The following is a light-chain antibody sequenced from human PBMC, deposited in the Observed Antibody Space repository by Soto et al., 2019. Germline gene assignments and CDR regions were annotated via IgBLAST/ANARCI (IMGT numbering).Light chain of an antibody. Sequence: EIVLTQSPATLSLSPGERATLSCRASQSVSSYLAWYQQKPGQAPRLLIYDASNRATGIPARFSGSESGTDVTLTISSLEPEDFAIYYCQQRSNWPPVTFGGGTKVEIK. V-gene: IGKV3-11*01. CDR1: QSVSSY. J-gene: IGKJ4*01. CDR2: DAS. CDR3: QQRSNWPPVT.